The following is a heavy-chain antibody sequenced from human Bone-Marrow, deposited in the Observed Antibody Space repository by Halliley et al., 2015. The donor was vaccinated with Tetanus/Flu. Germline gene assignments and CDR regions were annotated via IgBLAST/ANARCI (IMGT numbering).Heavy chain of an antibody. V-gene: IGHV4-59*01. CDR1: GGSISSYY. J-gene: IGHJ3*01. Sequence: TLSLTCTVSGGSISSYYWSWIRQPPGKGLEWIGYISYSGSTNYNPSLKSRVTISVDTSANQFSLKLTSVTAADTAVYYCASTWGFGGTPAFDLWGQGTMVIVSS. D-gene: IGHD3-16*01. CDR2: ISYSGST. CDR3: ASTWGFGGTPAFDL.